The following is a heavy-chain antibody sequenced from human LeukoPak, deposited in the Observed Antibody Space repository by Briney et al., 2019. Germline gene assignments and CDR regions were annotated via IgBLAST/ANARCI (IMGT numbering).Heavy chain of an antibody. CDR3: ARYGLGDTFDI. J-gene: IGHJ3*02. CDR2: ISDDGRSK. CDR1: GFSFISYG. V-gene: IGHV3-30*03. D-gene: IGHD4-17*01. Sequence: GGSLRLSCGATGFSFISYGMHWVRQAPGKGLEWVGVISDDGRSKDYADSVKGRFTISRDNSKDTLYLQMNSLRAEDTAVYYCARYGLGDTFDIWGQGTVVTVSS.